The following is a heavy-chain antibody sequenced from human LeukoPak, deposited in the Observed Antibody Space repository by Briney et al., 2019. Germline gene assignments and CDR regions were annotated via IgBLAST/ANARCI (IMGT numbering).Heavy chain of an antibody. CDR1: GVTLSPYG. CDR3: AKGGSCSSTSCYFDY. D-gene: IGHD2-2*01. CDR2: ISYDGSKK. V-gene: IGHV3-30*18. Sequence: GMSLRLSCAASGVTLSPYGMHWVRQAPGKGLEWVAVISYDGSKKYYADSVKGRFTISRDNSKNTLYLQMNSLRAEDTAMYYCAKGGSCSSTSCYFDYWGQGTLVTVSS. J-gene: IGHJ4*02.